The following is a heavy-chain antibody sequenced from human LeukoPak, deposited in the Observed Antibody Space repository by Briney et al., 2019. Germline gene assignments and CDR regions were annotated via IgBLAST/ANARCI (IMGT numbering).Heavy chain of an antibody. CDR2: ISSSSSTI. CDR3: AKRGVVIRVILVGFHKEAYYFDS. Sequence: TGGSLRLSCAASGFTFSSYSMNWVRQAPGKGLEWVSYISSSSSTIYYADSVKGRFTISRDNPKNTLYLQMNRLRAEDTAVYFCAKRGVVIRVILVGFHKEAYYFDSWGQGALVTVSS. J-gene: IGHJ4*02. D-gene: IGHD3-22*01. V-gene: IGHV3-48*01. CDR1: GFTFSSYS.